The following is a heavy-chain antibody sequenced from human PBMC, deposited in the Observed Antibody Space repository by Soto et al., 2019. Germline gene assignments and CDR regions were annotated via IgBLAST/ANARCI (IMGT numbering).Heavy chain of an antibody. J-gene: IGHJ4*02. CDR3: ARGSGDGYNPWYFDY. V-gene: IGHV1-18*04. Sequence: ASVKVSCKASGYTFTSNSIGWVRQAPGQGLEWMGWINVYNGNTKYAQQLQGRVTLTTDTSTSTAYMELSSLRSEDTAVYYCARGSGDGYNPWYFDYWGQGTLVTVSS. D-gene: IGHD5-12*01. CDR2: INVYNGNT. CDR1: GYTFTSNS.